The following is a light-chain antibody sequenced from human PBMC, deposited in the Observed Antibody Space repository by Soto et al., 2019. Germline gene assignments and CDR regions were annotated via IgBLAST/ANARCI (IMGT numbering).Light chain of an antibody. V-gene: IGKV3-20*01. CDR3: QQYGSSLWT. CDR2: GAS. Sequence: DIVLTQSPGTLSLSPGERNTLSCRASQSVSSIYLAWYQQKPGQAPRLLIYGASRRATGIPDRFSGSGSGTDFTLTISRLEPEDFAVYYCQQYGSSLWTFGQGTKVDIK. J-gene: IGKJ1*01. CDR1: QSVSSIY.